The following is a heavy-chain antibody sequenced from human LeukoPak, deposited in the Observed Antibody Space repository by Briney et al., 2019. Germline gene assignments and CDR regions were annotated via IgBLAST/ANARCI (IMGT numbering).Heavy chain of an antibody. V-gene: IGHV4-38-2*01. CDR1: GYSISSGYY. D-gene: IGHD6-13*01. CDR2: IYHSGST. Sequence: TSETLSLTCAVSGYSISSGYYWGWIRQPPGKGREWIGSIYHSGSTYYNPSLKSRVTISVDTSKNQFSLKLSSVTAADKAVYYCARRSAAAAANYYYYYMDDGGTGTTVTVS. CDR3: ARRSAAAAANYYYYYMDD. J-gene: IGHJ6*03.